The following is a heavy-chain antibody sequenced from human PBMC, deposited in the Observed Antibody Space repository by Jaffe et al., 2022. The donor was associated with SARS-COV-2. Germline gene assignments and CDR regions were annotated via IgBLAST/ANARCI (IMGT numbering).Heavy chain of an antibody. CDR2: ISPSGSP. CDR3: ARTKYSSAWSLDAFDV. J-gene: IGHJ3*01. CDR1: GGSISTVDYY. Sequence: QVHLQESGPGLVKPSQTLSLTCTVSGGSISTVDYYWTWIRQPAGKGLEWIGRISPSGSPDYNPSLESRVTISIDTSKNQFSLMLTSVTAADTALYYCARTKYSSAWSLDAFDVWGQGTVVTVSS. V-gene: IGHV4-61*02. D-gene: IGHD6-19*01.